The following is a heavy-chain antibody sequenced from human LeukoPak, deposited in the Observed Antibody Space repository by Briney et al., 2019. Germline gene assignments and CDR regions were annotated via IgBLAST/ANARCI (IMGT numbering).Heavy chain of an antibody. CDR1: GFTFSSYA. CDR2: ISGSGGST. CDR3: AEGQPLIIQLNPGDDALDI. Sequence: PGGSLRLSCAASGFTFSSYAMSWVRQAPGKGLEWVSAISGSGGSTYYADSVKGRFTISRDNSKNTLYLQMNSLRAEDTAVYYCAEGQPLIIQLNPGDDALDIWGQGTMVTVSS. D-gene: IGHD5-18*01. J-gene: IGHJ3*02. V-gene: IGHV3-23*01.